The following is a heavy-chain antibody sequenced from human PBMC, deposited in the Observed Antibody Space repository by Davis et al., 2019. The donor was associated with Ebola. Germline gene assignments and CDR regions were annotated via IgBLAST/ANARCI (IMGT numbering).Heavy chain of an antibody. V-gene: IGHV3-33*01. Sequence: GESLKISCAASGFTFSSYGMHWVRQAPGKGLEWVAVIWYDGSNKYYADSVKGRFTISRDNSKNTLYLQMNSLRAEDTAVYYCARPYYCSSTSCHDAFDIWGQGTMVTVSS. CDR2: IWYDGSNK. D-gene: IGHD2-2*01. J-gene: IGHJ3*02. CDR3: ARPYYCSSTSCHDAFDI. CDR1: GFTFSSYG.